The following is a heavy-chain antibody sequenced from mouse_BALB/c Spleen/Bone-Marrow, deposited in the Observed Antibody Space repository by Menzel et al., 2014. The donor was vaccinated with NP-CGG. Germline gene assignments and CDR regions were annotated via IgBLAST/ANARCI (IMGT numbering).Heavy chain of an antibody. V-gene: IGHV1-7*01. CDR1: GYTFTSYW. CDR3: ARSGDYGGFDY. CDR2: INPSTGYT. D-gene: IGHD2-4*01. Sequence: VQRVESGAELAKPGASVKMSCKASGYTFTSYWMHWVKQRPGQGLEWIGYINPSTGYTEYNQKFKGKATLTADKSSSTAYMQLSSLTSEDSAVYYCARSGDYGGFDYWGQGTTLTVSS. J-gene: IGHJ2*01.